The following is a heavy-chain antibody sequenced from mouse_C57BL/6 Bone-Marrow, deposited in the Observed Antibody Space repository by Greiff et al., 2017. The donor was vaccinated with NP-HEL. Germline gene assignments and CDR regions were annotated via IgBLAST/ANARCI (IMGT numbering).Heavy chain of an antibody. CDR2: IYPRSGNT. CDR3: AIWRYYGSSRYVDV. CDR1: GYTFTSYG. Sequence: QVQLQQSGAELARPGASVKLSCKASGYTFTSYGISWVKQRTGQGLEWIGEIYPRSGNTYYNEKFKGKATLTADKSSSTAYMELRSLTSEDSAVYFGAIWRYYGSSRYVDVWGTGTTVTVSS. D-gene: IGHD1-1*01. V-gene: IGHV1-81*01. J-gene: IGHJ1*03.